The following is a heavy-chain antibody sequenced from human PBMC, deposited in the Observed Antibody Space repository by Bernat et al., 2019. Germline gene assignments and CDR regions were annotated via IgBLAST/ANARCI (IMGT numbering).Heavy chain of an antibody. CDR1: GFNFSHFG. J-gene: IGHJ2*01. D-gene: IGHD3-22*01. CDR2: IWYDGSNK. CDR3: ARGSYYDSSGYYYWCLDV. Sequence: QVQLVESGGGVVQPGRSLRLSCVASGFNFSHFGIHWVRQAPGKGLEWVAVIWYDGSNKYYADSVKGRFTISRDNSRNTLYLQMNSLRAEDTAVYYCARGSYYDSSGYYYWCLDVWGRGTLVTVSS. V-gene: IGHV3-33*01.